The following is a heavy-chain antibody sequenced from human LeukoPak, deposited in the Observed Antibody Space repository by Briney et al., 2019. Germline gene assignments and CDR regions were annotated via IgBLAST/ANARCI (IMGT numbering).Heavy chain of an antibody. CDR3: ARLLASGGDY. V-gene: IGHV1-2*02. CDR2: INSNSGGT. Sequence: ASVKVSRKTPGYSFTDYYMHWVRQAPGQGLEWMGWINSNSGGTNYAQNFQGRVTMTRDTSISTVYMELSRLKSDDTAVYYCARLLASGGDYWGQGTLVTVSS. CDR1: GYSFTDYY. J-gene: IGHJ4*02. D-gene: IGHD3-10*01.